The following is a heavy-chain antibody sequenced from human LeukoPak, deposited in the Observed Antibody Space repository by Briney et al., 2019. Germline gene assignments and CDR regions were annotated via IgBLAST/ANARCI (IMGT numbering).Heavy chain of an antibody. CDR1: GYTFTIYY. D-gene: IGHD4-23*01. CDR2: INPSGGGT. Sequence: ASVKVSCKASGYTFTIYYMHWARQAPGQGLEWMGIINPSGGGTNYAQNFQGRVTMTRDTSTSTVYMELSSLRSEDTAMYYCARDNSRNSSDYWGQGTLVTVSS. J-gene: IGHJ4*02. V-gene: IGHV1-46*01. CDR3: ARDNSRNSSDY.